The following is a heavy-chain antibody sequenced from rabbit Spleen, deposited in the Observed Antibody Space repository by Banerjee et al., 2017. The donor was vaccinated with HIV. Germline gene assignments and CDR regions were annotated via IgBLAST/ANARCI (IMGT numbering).Heavy chain of an antibody. CDR2: ISTGSSGST. Sequence: QEQLEESGGEMVKSEGSLTPNCTGSGFSFSSSYHMCWVRQAPGKGLEWIGFISTGSSGSTYYASWAKGLFTISKTSSTTVTLQMTSLTAADTATYFCGRYIDWNYGGFWGPGTLVPVS. V-gene: IGHV1S45*01. J-gene: IGHJ6*01. D-gene: IGHD4-2*01. CDR3: GRYIDWNYGGF. CDR1: GFSFSSSYH.